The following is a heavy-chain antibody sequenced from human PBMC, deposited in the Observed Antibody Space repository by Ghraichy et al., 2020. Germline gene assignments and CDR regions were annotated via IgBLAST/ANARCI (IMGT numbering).Heavy chain of an antibody. CDR3: ARELVATIREHY. J-gene: IGHJ4*02. Sequence: GESLNISCAVSGFTFSSYSMNWVRQAPGKGLEWVSSISSSSTYIYYADSVKGRFTISRDNAKNLLYLQMNSLTAEDTAVYYCARELVATIREHYWGQGTLVTVSS. V-gene: IGHV3-21*01. CDR2: ISSSSTYI. CDR1: GFTFSSYS. D-gene: IGHD5-12*01.